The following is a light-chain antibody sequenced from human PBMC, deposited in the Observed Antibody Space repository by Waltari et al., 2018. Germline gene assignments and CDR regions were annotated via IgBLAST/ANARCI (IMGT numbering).Light chain of an antibody. CDR1: SSNIGAGHD. CDR2: SNS. CDR3: QSYVSTHVI. J-gene: IGLJ2*01. Sequence: QSVLTQPASMSGPPRQRVTISCTGSSSNIGAGHDVHWYQCLPGAAPRLLIYSNSHRPSGVPGRFSGSRSGSSASLVITGLQTEDEATYYCQSYVSTHVIFGGGTLLTVL. V-gene: IGLV1-40*01.